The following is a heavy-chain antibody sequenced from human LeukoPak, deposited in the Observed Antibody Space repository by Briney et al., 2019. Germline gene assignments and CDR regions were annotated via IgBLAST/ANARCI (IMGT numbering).Heavy chain of an antibody. CDR2: ISAYNGNT. V-gene: IGHV1-18*01. CDR1: GYAFTSYG. Sequence: GASVKVSCKASGYAFTSYGISWVRQAPGQGLEWMGWISAYNGNTNYAQKLQGRVTMTTDTSTSTAYMELRSLRSDDTAVYYCARVAIAARRGKFDYWGQGTLVTVSS. CDR3: ARVAIAARRGKFDY. J-gene: IGHJ4*02. D-gene: IGHD6-6*01.